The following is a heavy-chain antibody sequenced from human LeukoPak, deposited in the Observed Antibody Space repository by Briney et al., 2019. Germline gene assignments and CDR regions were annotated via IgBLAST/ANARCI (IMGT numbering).Heavy chain of an antibody. Sequence: PGGSLRLSCAASGFTFSSYAMHWVRQAPGKGLEWVAVISYDGSNKYYADSVKGRFTISRDNAKNTLYLQMNGLRAEDTAVYYCARGSSGWNDNYWGQGTLVTVSS. V-gene: IGHV3-30-3*01. CDR1: GFTFSSYA. J-gene: IGHJ4*02. CDR2: ISYDGSNK. D-gene: IGHD6-19*01. CDR3: ARGSSGWNDNY.